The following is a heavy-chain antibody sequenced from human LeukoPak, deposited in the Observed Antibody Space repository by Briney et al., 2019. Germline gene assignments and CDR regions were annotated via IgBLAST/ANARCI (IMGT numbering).Heavy chain of an antibody. CDR1: GGSISPYY. D-gene: IGHD6-19*01. CDR2: IYYSGST. V-gene: IGHV4-59*01. CDR3: ARVGSIAVRRYYMDV. Sequence: SETLSLTCTVSGGSISPYYWSWIRQPPGKGLEWIGYIYYSGSTNYNPSLKSRVTISVDTSKNQFSLKLSSVTAADTAVYYCARVGSIAVRRYYMDVWGKGTTVTVSS. J-gene: IGHJ6*03.